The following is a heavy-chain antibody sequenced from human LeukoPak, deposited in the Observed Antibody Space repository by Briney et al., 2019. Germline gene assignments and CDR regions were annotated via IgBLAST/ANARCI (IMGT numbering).Heavy chain of an antibody. CDR1: GYSFTSYW. V-gene: IGHV5-10-1*01. J-gene: IGHJ4*02. CDR3: ARQTSLSFASDY. D-gene: IGHD3-10*01. Sequence: GESLKISCKCSGYSFTSYWISWVRPMPGKGLEWMGRIDPSDSYSSYSPSFQGHVTISADKSISTAYLQWSGLKASDTAMYYCARQTSLSFASDYWGQGTLVTVSS. CDR2: IDPSDSYS.